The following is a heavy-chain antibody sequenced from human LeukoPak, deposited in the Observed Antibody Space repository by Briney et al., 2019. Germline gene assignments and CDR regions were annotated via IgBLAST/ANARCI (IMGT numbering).Heavy chain of an antibody. CDR2: IYTSGST. D-gene: IGHD3-10*01. J-gene: IGHJ4*02. Sequence: SSETLSLTCTVSGGSISSSSYYWSWIRQPAGKGLEWIGRIYTSGSTNYNPSLKSRVTISVDASENQFSLKLSSVTAADTAVYYCARAGGGSNYFDYWGQGTLVTVSS. CDR1: GGSISSSSYY. CDR3: ARAGGGSNYFDY. V-gene: IGHV4-61*02.